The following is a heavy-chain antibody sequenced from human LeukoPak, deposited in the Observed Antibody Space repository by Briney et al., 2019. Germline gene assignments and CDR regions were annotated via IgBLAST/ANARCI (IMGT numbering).Heavy chain of an antibody. CDR1: GFTFSSYS. D-gene: IGHD3-16*02. V-gene: IGHV3-21*01. Sequence: GGSLRLSCAASGFTFSSYSMNWVRQAPGKGLEWVSSISSSSSYIYYADSVKGRFTISRDNAKNTLYLQMNSLRAEDTAVYYCARGYDYVWGSYRYHLQGDIWGQGTMVTVSS. J-gene: IGHJ3*02. CDR3: ARGYDYVWGSYRYHLQGDI. CDR2: ISSSSSYI.